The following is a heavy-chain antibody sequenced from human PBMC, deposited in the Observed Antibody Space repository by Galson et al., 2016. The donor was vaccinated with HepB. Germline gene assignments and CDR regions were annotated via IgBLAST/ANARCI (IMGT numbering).Heavy chain of an antibody. Sequence: SLRLSCAASGFTFSTYDMHWVRQAAGKGLEWVSAIGLAGDTYYAGSVRGRFTISREDAENSLYLQMNNLRAGDPAVYYCARVLSPGINSGRSGLDVWGKGTTVTCSA. CDR2: IGLAGDT. J-gene: IGHJ6*04. D-gene: IGHD1-14*01. CDR1: GFTFSTYD. V-gene: IGHV3-13*01. CDR3: ARVLSPGINSGRSGLDV.